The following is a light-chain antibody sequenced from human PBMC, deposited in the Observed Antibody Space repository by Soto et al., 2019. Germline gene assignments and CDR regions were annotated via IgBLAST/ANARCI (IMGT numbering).Light chain of an antibody. V-gene: IGKV1-33*01. Sequence: DIQMTQSPSSLSASVGDRVTITCQASQDISNYLNWYQQKPGKAPKLLIYDASNLETGVPSRFSGSGSGTDFTLTISRLQPEDIATYYCQQYDNLPPEFTFGPGPKVDIK. CDR2: DAS. CDR1: QDISNY. J-gene: IGKJ3*01. CDR3: QQYDNLPPEFT.